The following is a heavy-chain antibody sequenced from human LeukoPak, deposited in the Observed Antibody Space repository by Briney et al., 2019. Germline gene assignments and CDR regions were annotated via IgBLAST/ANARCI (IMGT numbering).Heavy chain of an antibody. CDR3: AKDMNSYGSGSSYNPWGPFDS. V-gene: IGHV3-9*01. Sequence: GRSLRLSCAASAFTFDDYAMHWVRQAPGECLEWFSGIAWNTGNTGYSDSVKGRFTISRDNAENSLYLQMNSLRAEDTALYYCAKDMNSYGSGSSYNPWGPFDSWGQGTLVTVSS. D-gene: IGHD3-10*01. CDR1: AFTFDDYA. CDR2: IAWNTGNT. J-gene: IGHJ4*02.